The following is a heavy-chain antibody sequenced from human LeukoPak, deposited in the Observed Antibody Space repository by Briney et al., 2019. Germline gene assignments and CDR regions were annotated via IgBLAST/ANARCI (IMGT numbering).Heavy chain of an antibody. D-gene: IGHD5-12*01. V-gene: IGHV5-51*01. CDR1: GYIFTNYW. CDR2: IYPRDSDT. CDR3: ARRQYSGYDFDF. J-gene: IGHJ4*02. Sequence: GESLKISCKASGYIFTNYWIGWVRHVPGKGLEWMGIIYPRDSDTRYSPSFQGQVTVSADKSISTAYLQWNTLEASDTAMYYCARRQYSGYDFDFWGQGTLVTVSS.